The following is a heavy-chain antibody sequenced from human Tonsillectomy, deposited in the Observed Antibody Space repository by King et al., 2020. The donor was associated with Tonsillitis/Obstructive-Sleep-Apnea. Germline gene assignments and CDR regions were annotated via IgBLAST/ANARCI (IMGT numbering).Heavy chain of an antibody. D-gene: IGHD1-26*01. CDR3: ARKYSGSTFSGNTFDI. CDR1: GYSFTSYW. CDR2: IYPGDSDT. J-gene: IGHJ3*02. Sequence: EVQLVQSGAEVKKPGESLKISCKGSGYSFTSYWIGWVRQMPGKGLEWMGIIYPGDSDTRYSPSFQGQVTISADKSISTAYLQWSSLKASDTAMYFCARKYSGSTFSGNTFDIWGQGTMVTVSS. V-gene: IGHV5-51*01.